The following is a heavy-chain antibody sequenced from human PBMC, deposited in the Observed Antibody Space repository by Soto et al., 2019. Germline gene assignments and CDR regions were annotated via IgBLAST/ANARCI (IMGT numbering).Heavy chain of an antibody. CDR3: ESGTRIAVAGTSSGYGMDV. CDR2: INPNSGGT. V-gene: IGHV1-2*04. Sequence: ASVKVSCKASGYTFTGYYMHWVRQAPGQGLEWMGWINPNSGGTNYAQKFQGWVTMTRDTSISTAYMELIRLRSDDTAVYYCESGTRIAVAGTSSGYGMDVWGQGTTVTVSS. J-gene: IGHJ6*02. D-gene: IGHD6-19*01. CDR1: GYTFTGYY.